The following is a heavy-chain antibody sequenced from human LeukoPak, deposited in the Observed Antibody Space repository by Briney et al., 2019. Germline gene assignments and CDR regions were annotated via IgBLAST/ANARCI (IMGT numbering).Heavy chain of an antibody. D-gene: IGHD5-18*01. Sequence: SETLSLTCAVSGGSISSSSYYWGWIRQPPGKGLEWIGSIYYSGSTYYNPSLKSRVTISVDTSKNQFSLKLSSVTAADTAGYYCARGLKGYSYGYARGAFDIWGQGTMVTVSS. CDR3: ARGLKGYSYGYARGAFDI. CDR1: GGSISSSSYY. J-gene: IGHJ3*02. V-gene: IGHV4-39*07. CDR2: IYYSGST.